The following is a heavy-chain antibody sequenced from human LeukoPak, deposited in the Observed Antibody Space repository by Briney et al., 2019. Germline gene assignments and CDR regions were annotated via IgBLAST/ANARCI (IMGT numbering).Heavy chain of an antibody. D-gene: IGHD6-13*01. CDR3: ARGEGVAAAGRFDY. CDR2: LYYSGSA. Sequence: PSETLSLTCTVSGGSISSSRYYWAWIRQSPGKGLEWIGSLYYSGSAYYNPSLKSRVTISVDTSKNQFSLKLSSVTAADTAVYYSARGEGVAAAGRFDYWGQGTLVTVSS. CDR1: GGSISSSRYY. V-gene: IGHV4-39*07. J-gene: IGHJ4*02.